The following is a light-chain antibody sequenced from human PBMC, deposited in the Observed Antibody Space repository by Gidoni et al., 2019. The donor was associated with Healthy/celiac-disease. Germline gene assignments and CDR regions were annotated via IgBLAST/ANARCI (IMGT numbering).Light chain of an antibody. CDR3: QQSYSTPGT. J-gene: IGKJ1*01. Sequence: DIQMTQSPSSLSASVGDRVTITCRASQSISSYLNWYQQKPGKAPKLLIYAASSLQSGVPSRFSGSGSGTDFTLTISSLQPEYFATYYCQQSYSTPGTFXQXTKVEIK. CDR2: AAS. CDR1: QSISSY. V-gene: IGKV1-39*01.